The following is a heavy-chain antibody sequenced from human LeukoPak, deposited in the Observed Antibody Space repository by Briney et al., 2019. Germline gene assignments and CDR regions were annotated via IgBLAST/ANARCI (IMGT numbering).Heavy chain of an antibody. CDR1: GFTFSDYY. CDR3: ARDKGWLLNAFDI. Sequence: GGSPRLSCAASGFTFSDYYMSWIRQAPGKGLEWVSYISSSGSTIYYADSVKGRFTISRDNAKNSLYLQMNSLRAEDTAVYYCARDKGWLLNAFDIWGQGTMVTVSS. J-gene: IGHJ3*02. V-gene: IGHV3-11*01. CDR2: ISSSGSTI. D-gene: IGHD3-9*01.